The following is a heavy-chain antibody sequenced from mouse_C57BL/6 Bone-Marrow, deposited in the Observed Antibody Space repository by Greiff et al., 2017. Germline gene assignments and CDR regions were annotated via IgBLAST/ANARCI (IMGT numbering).Heavy chain of an antibody. J-gene: IGHJ3*01. D-gene: IGHD3-2*02. CDR1: GFNINDYY. Sequence: VQLQQSGAELVKPGASVKLSCTASGFNINDYYMPWVKQRPEQGLEWIGGIDPEDGETKYTPKFQGKATITADTSSNTAYLQLSSLTSEDTAAFYFAVDGRLGRFAYGGQGTLVTVSA. V-gene: IGHV14-2*01. CDR3: AVDGRLGRFAY. CDR2: IDPEDGET.